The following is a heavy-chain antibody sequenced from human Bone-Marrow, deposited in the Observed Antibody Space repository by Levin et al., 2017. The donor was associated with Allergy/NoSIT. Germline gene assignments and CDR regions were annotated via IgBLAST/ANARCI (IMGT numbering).Heavy chain of an antibody. V-gene: IGHV3-7*01. D-gene: IGHD3-10*01. CDR1: GAIFRTYW. J-gene: IGHJ3*02. CDR3: AKIGECESTDAFDI. Sequence: SCVASGAIFRTYWLTWVRQAPGKGLEWVASITQDGSEKSLVGSVEGRFTISRDNAQNSPYLPMNSLRAEDTAVYYCAKIGECESTDAFDIWGQGTMVTVSS. CDR2: ITQDGSEK.